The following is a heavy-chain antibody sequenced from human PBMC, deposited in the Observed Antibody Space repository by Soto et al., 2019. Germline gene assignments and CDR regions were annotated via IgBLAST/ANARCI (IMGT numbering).Heavy chain of an antibody. CDR2: MHHTGGT. CDR1: GSSVVRTDW. CDR3: ARVLRGYGGGLDY. D-gene: IGHD4-17*01. V-gene: IGHV4-4*02. J-gene: IGHJ4*02. Sequence: SHTYIVAGSSVVRTDWWTWVRQAPGKGLEWIGEMHHTGGTNYNPSLTTRLSISVDKSKNQFSLNLSSVTAADTAVYYCARVLRGYGGGLDYWGQGTLVTVSS.